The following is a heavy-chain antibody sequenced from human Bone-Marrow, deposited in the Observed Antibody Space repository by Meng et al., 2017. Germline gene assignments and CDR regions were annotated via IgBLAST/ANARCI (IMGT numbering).Heavy chain of an antibody. CDR3: ARDLWTSYYYDSSGSEPFDY. CDR1: GFTFSSYE. J-gene: IGHJ4*02. D-gene: IGHD3-22*01. V-gene: IGHV3-21*01. Sequence: GESLKISCAASGFTFSSYEMNWVRQAPGKGLEWVSSISSSSSYIYYADSAKGRFTISRDNAKNSLYLQMNSLRAEDTAVYYCARDLWTSYYYDSSGSEPFDYWGQGTLVTVSS. CDR2: ISSSSSYI.